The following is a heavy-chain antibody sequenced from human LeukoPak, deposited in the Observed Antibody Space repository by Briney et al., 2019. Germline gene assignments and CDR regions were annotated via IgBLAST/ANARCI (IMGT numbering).Heavy chain of an antibody. D-gene: IGHD3-9*01. J-gene: IGHJ5*02. V-gene: IGHV1-18*01. CDR3: AREVRPPSGYYDILTGSTWFDP. CDR2: ISAYNGNT. Sequence: ASVNVSCTASGYTFTSYGINWVRQAPGQGLEWMGWISAYNGNTNYAQKLQGRVTMTTDTSTSAAYMELRSLRSDDTAVYYCAREVRPPSGYYDILTGSTWFDPWGQGTLVTVSS. CDR1: GYTFTSYG.